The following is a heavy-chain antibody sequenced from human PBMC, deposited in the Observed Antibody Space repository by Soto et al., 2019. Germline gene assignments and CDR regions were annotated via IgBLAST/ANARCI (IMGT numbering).Heavy chain of an antibody. D-gene: IGHD3-10*01. Sequence: LGSAAHQLCRNRENMSYAGQAPGKGLEWVAVIWYDGSNKYYADSVKGRFTISRDNSKNTLYLQMNSLRAEDTAVYYCARDGITKLRGVIPDFYYWGQG. J-gene: IGHJ4*02. CDR3: ARDGITKLRGVIPDFYY. CDR1: QLCRNREN. CDR2: IWYDGSNK. V-gene: IGHV3-33*07.